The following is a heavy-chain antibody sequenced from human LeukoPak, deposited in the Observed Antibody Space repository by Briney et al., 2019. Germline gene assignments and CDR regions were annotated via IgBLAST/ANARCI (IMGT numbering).Heavy chain of an antibody. CDR3: AGGPHYDFWSGYLNLNWFDP. Sequence: ASVKVSCKASGGTFSSYAISWVRQAPGQGLEWMGGIIPIFGTANYAQKFQGRVTITTDESTSTAYMELSSLRSEDTAVYYCAGGPHYDFWSGYLNLNWFDPWGQEPWSPSPQ. V-gene: IGHV1-69*05. CDR1: GGTFSSYA. J-gene: IGHJ5*02. CDR2: IIPIFGTA. D-gene: IGHD3-3*01.